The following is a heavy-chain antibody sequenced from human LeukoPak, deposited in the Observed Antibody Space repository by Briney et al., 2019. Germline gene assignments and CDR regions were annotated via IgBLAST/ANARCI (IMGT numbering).Heavy chain of an antibody. CDR1: GGSISSYY. J-gene: IGHJ4*02. CDR2: IYYSGST. Sequence: SETLSLTCTVSGGSISSYYWSWIRQPPGKGLEWIGYIYYSGSTNYNPSLKSRVTISVDTSKNQFSLKLSSVTAADTAVYYCARAPFIERFDYWGQGTLVTVSS. V-gene: IGHV4-59*01. D-gene: IGHD1-26*01. CDR3: ARAPFIERFDY.